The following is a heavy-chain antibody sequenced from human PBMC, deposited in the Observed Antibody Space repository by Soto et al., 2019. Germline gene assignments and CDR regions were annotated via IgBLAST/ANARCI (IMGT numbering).Heavy chain of an antibody. J-gene: IGHJ3*02. CDR1: GGTFSSYA. CDR3: ARDRGYCSSTSCYLLAFDI. D-gene: IGHD2-2*01. Sequence: SVKVSCKASGGTFSSYAISWVRQAPGQGLAWMGRIIPIVGLAKYNQRFQGRVTITADKSTSTAYMELSSLRSEDTAVYYCARDRGYCSSTSCYLLAFDIWGQGTTVTVSS. V-gene: IGHV1-69*04. CDR2: IIPIVGLA.